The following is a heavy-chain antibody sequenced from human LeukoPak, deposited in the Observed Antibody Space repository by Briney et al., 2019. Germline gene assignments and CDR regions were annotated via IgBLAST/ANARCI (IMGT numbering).Heavy chain of an antibody. CDR3: AKVGEHYYYYYYMDV. CDR1: GFTFSNYA. V-gene: IGHV3-23*01. J-gene: IGHJ6*03. D-gene: IGHD1-26*01. Sequence: GGSLRLSCAASGFTFSNYAMSWVRQAPGEGLEWVSAISGSGGSTYYADSVKGRFTIYRENSKNTLYMQRNRLRADDTAVYYCAKVGEHYYYYYYMDVWGKGTTVTISS. CDR2: ISGSGGST.